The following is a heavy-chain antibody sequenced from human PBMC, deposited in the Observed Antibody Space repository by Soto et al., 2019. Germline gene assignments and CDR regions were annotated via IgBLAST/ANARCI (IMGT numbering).Heavy chain of an antibody. D-gene: IGHD6-6*01. Sequence: EVQLLESGGGLVQPGGSLRLSCAASGFTFSSYAMSWVRQAPGKGLEWVSAISGSGGSTYYADSVKGRFTISRDNSKNTLSLQMNSLRAEDTAVYYCARRLYSSSSPVDYWGQGTLVTVSS. J-gene: IGHJ4*02. V-gene: IGHV3-23*01. CDR3: ARRLYSSSSPVDY. CDR2: ISGSGGST. CDR1: GFTFSSYA.